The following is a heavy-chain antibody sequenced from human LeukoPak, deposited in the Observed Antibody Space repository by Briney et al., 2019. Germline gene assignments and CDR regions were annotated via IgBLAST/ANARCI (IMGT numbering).Heavy chain of an antibody. V-gene: IGHV4-59*01. D-gene: IGHD5-12*01. CDR3: AKDKDGYNSDDAFDI. CDR1: GGSISSYY. Sequence: SETLSLTCTVSGGSISSYYWSWIRQPPGKGLEWIGYIYYSGSTNYNPSLKSRVTMSVDTSKNQFSLKLSSVTAADTAVYYCAKDKDGYNSDDAFDIWGQGTMVTVSS. J-gene: IGHJ3*02. CDR2: IYYSGST.